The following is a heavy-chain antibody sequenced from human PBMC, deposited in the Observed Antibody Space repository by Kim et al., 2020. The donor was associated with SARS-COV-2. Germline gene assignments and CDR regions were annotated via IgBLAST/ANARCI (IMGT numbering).Heavy chain of an antibody. CDR3: TRVHSSSYYFDS. Sequence: GGSLRLSCAASGFTFSDHYMDWVRQAPGKGLEWVGRTRNRANSYTTEYAASVKGRFTVSRDDSENSLYLQMNSLKTEDTAVYYCTRVHSSSYYFDSWGQGTLVTVSS. CDR1: GFTFSDHY. CDR2: TRNRANSYTT. D-gene: IGHD6-6*01. J-gene: IGHJ4*02. V-gene: IGHV3-72*01.